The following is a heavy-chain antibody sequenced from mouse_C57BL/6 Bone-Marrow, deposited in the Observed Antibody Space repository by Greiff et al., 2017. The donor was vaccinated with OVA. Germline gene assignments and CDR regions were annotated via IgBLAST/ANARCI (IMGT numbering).Heavy chain of an antibody. CDR3: ARQLRLLAWFAY. CDR1: GYTFTSYW. CDR2: IYPGSGST. D-gene: IGHD3-2*02. Sequence: VQLQQPGAELVKPGASVKMSCKASGYTFTSYWITWVKQRPGQGLEWIGDIYPGSGSTNYNEKFKSKATLTVDTSSSTAYMQLSSLTSEDSAVYYCARQLRLLAWFAYWGQGTLVTVSA. V-gene: IGHV1-55*01. J-gene: IGHJ3*01.